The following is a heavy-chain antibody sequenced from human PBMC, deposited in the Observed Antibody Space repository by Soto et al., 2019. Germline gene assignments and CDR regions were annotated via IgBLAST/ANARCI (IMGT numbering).Heavy chain of an antibody. V-gene: IGHV4-59*12. Sequence: SETLSLTCTVSGGSICSYYWSWIRQPPGKGLEWIGYIYYSGSTYYNPSLKSRVTISVDTSKNQFSLKLSSVTAADTAVYYCAREIRITMVRGVIISQYYFDYWGQGTLVTVSS. CDR1: GGSICSYY. D-gene: IGHD3-10*01. J-gene: IGHJ4*02. CDR3: AREIRITMVRGVIISQYYFDY. CDR2: IYYSGST.